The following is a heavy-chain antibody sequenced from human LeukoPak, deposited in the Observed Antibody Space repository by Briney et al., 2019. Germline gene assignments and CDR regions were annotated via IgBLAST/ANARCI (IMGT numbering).Heavy chain of an antibody. CDR3: AHAYYYDSSGNFDY. J-gene: IGHJ4*02. V-gene: IGHV2-5*02. D-gene: IGHD3-22*01. CDR1: GFSLSTSGVG. Sequence: GSGPTLVNPTQTLTLTCTFTGFSLSTSGVGVGWIRQPPGKALEWLALIYWDDDKRYSPSLKSRLTITKDTSKNQVVLTMTNMDPVDTATYYCAHAYYYDSSGNFDYWGQGTLVTVSS. CDR2: IYWDDDK.